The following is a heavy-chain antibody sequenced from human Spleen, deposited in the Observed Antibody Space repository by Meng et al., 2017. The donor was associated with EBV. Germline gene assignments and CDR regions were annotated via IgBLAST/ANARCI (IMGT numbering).Heavy chain of an antibody. D-gene: IGHD6-25*01. CDR3: SKDLVGSDDD. V-gene: IGHV3-74*01. Sequence: EVQLVESGGASVQPGGSLRLSCVTSGFSFSRYWMHWVRQAPGKGLEWVSRTNEDGGITTYADSVKGRFTISRDNTKNTLYLQMNSLRAEDTGVYFCSKDLVGSDDDWGQGTLVTASS. J-gene: IGHJ4*02. CDR2: TNEDGGIT. CDR1: GFSFSRYW.